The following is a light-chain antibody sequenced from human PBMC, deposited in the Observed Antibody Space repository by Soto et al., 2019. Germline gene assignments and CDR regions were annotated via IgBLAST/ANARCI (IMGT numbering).Light chain of an antibody. CDR3: QQYGDSPLT. CDR2: GAS. Sequence: ENVLTQSPGTLSLSPGERGTLSCRASQTVSGSYVAWYQQKPGQTPRLLIYGASSRATGIPDRFSGSGSGTDFTLTISRLEPEDFAVYHCQQYGDSPLTFGGGTKVDIK. V-gene: IGKV3-20*01. CDR1: QTVSGSY. J-gene: IGKJ4*01.